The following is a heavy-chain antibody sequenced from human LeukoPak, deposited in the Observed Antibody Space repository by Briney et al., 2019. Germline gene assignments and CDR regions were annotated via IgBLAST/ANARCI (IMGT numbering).Heavy chain of an antibody. D-gene: IGHD6-19*01. CDR3: ARDPPFSSGWSQNHFDY. CDR1: GFTFDDFA. Sequence: GGSLRLSCAPSGFTFDDFAMHWVRQAPGKGLERVALISYDGGNKNYADSVKGRFTISRDNSKNTLYLHMNSLRPEDTAVYYCARDPPFSSGWSQNHFDYWGQGTLVTVSS. CDR2: ISYDGGNK. V-gene: IGHV3-30*04. J-gene: IGHJ4*02.